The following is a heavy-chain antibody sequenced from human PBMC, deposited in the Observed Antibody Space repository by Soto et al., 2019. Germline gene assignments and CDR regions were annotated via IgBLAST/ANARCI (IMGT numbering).Heavy chain of an antibody. D-gene: IGHD1-26*01. CDR1: GYTFNRHG. CDR2: ISGYNGDI. V-gene: IGHV1-18*04. Sequence: GSVKVSCKASGYTFNRHGIPWVRQAPGQGLEWMGWISGYNGDINYEQKFQGRVTLSSDTLTSTVYLELKSLRFDDTAVYYCARVRIVGAREIDFWGQGTLVTVYS. CDR3: ARVRIVGAREIDF. J-gene: IGHJ4*02.